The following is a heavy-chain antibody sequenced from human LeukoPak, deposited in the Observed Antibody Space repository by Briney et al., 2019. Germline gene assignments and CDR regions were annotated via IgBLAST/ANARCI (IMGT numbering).Heavy chain of an antibody. V-gene: IGHV4-39*07. J-gene: IGHJ4*02. CDR1: GGSISSSSYY. D-gene: IGHD3-22*01. CDR2: IYYSGST. Sequence: RTSETLSLTCTVSGGSISSSSYYWGWIRQPPGKGLEWIGSIYYSGSTFYNPSLKSRVTISVDTSKNQFSLKLSSVTAADTAVYYCARLDYDSSGYPRDWGQGTLVTVSS. CDR3: ARLDYDSSGYPRD.